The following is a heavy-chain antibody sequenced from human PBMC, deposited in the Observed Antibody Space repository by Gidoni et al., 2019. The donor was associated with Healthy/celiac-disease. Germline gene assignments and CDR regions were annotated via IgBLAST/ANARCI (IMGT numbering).Heavy chain of an antibody. D-gene: IGHD4-17*01. J-gene: IGHJ3*02. CDR3: ARDATVTGDAFDI. CDR2: ISSISSYI. CDR1: GFTFSSYS. Sequence: EVQLVESGGGLVKPGGSLRLSCAASGFTFSSYSMNWVRQAPGKGLEWVSSISSISSYIYYAASVKGRFTISRDNAKNSLYLQMNSLRAEDTAVYYCARDATVTGDAFDIWGQGTMVTVSS. V-gene: IGHV3-21*01.